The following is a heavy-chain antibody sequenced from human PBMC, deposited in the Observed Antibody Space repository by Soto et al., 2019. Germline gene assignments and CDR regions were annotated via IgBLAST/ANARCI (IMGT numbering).Heavy chain of an antibody. CDR2: IFSNDEK. CDR3: ARIRGGYNWNARAIWFDP. D-gene: IGHD1-20*01. Sequence: QVTLKESGPVLVKPTETLTLTCTVSGFSLSNARMGVSWIRQPPGKALEWLAHIFSNDEKSYSTSLKSRLTITKDTPKRQVVLTMTNMEPVDTATYSCARIRGGYNWNARAIWFDPWGQGTLVTVSS. J-gene: IGHJ5*02. CDR1: GFSLSNARMG. V-gene: IGHV2-26*01.